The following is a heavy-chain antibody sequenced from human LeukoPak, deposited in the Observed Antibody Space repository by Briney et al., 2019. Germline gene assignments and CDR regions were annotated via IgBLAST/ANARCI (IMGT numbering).Heavy chain of an antibody. V-gene: IGHV4-34*01. Sequence: SETLSLTCAVYGGSFSGYYWSWIRQPPGKGLEWIGEINHSGSTYYNPSLKSRVTISVDTSKNQFSLKLSSVTAADTAVYYCARVWLNWFDPWGQGTLVTVSS. J-gene: IGHJ5*02. CDR2: INHSGST. D-gene: IGHD5-24*01. CDR3: ARVWLNWFDP. CDR1: GGSFSGYY.